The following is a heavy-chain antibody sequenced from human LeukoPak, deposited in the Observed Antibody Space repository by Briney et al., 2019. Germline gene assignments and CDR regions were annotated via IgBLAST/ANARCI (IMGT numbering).Heavy chain of an antibody. CDR1: GYTFSAYY. D-gene: IGHD2-15*01. CDR2: INVNSGDT. CDR3: ARDGGLDF. Sequence: GASVKVSCKASGYTFSAYYIHWLRQAPGQGLEWMGWINVNSGDTNSAPNFQGRVTLTRDMSSNTAYMEGTKLTLDDTAVFYCARDGGLDFWGQGTLVTVSS. V-gene: IGHV1-2*02. J-gene: IGHJ4*02.